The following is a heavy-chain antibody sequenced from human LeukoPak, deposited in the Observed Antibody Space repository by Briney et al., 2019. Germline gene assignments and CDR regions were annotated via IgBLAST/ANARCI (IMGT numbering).Heavy chain of an antibody. CDR1: GDSINNYY. Sequence: PLETLSLTCIVSGDSINNYYWNWIRQPAGKGLEWIGRIYTTGNTNYSPSLKSRVTLSVDTSKNQFSLRLRYVTAADTAVYYCVRERGSGWYDMAFDYWGQGTLVAVSS. J-gene: IGHJ4*02. CDR2: IYTTGNT. V-gene: IGHV4-4*07. CDR3: VRERGSGWYDMAFDY. D-gene: IGHD6-19*01.